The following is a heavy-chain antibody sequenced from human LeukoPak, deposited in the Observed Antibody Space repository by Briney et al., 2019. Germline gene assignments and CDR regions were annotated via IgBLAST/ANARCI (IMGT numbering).Heavy chain of an antibody. J-gene: IGHJ4*02. CDR3: ARAGRLENYFDY. CDR1: GFTFSDYY. Sequence: GGSLRLSCAASGFTFSDYYMNWIRQAPGKGLEWVSYISGSSSYTNCADSVKGRITISRNHAKNSLYLQMNSLRAEDTAVYYCARAGRLENYFDYWGQGTLVTVSS. V-gene: IGHV3-11*05. D-gene: IGHD1-1*01. CDR2: ISGSSSYT.